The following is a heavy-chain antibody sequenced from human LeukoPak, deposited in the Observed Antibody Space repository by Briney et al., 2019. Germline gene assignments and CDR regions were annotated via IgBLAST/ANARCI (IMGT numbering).Heavy chain of an antibody. J-gene: IGHJ3*02. Sequence: SETLSLTCTVSGGSISSYYWSWIRQPPGKGLEWIGYIYYSGSTNYNPSLKSRVTISVDTSKNQFSLKLSSVTAADTAVYYCARVRLTLDAFDIWGQGTMVTVSS. CDR1: GGSISSYY. D-gene: IGHD4/OR15-4a*01. V-gene: IGHV4-59*12. CDR3: ARVRLTLDAFDI. CDR2: IYYSGST.